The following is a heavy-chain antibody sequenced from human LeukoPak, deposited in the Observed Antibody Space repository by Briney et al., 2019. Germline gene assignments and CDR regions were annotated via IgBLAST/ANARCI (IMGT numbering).Heavy chain of an antibody. CDR2: ISSSSSYI. CDR3: ARHTSIAASIVFDP. J-gene: IGHJ5*02. V-gene: IGHV3-21*01. CDR1: GFTFSSYS. Sequence: GGSLRLSCAASGFTFSSYSMNWVRQAPGKGLEWVSSISSSSSYIYYADSVKGRFTISRDNAKNSLCLQMNSLRAEDTAVYYCARHTSIAASIVFDPWGQGTLVTVSS. D-gene: IGHD6-6*01.